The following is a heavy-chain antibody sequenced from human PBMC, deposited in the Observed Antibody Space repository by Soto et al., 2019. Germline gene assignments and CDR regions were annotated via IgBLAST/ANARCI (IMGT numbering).Heavy chain of an antibody. D-gene: IGHD5-12*01. CDR3: ARADSGYDLFDY. V-gene: IGHV4-30-4*01. CDR2: IYYSGST. CDR1: GGSISSCDYY. J-gene: IGHJ4*02. Sequence: SETLSLTCTVSGGSISSCDYYWSWIRQPPGKGLEWIGYIYYSGSTYYNPSLKSRVTISVDTSKNQFSLKLSSVTAADTAVYYCARADSGYDLFDYWGQGTLVTVSS.